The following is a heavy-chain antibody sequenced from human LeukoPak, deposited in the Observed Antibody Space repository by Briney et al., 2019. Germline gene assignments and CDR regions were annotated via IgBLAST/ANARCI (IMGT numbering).Heavy chain of an antibody. Sequence: SETLSLTCAAYGGSFSGYYWSWIRQPPGKGLEWIGEINHSGSTNYNPSLKSRVTISVDTSKNQFSLKLSSVTAADTAVYYCARGELMTTNAFDIWGQGTMVTVSS. CDR3: ARGELMTTNAFDI. D-gene: IGHD4-11*01. V-gene: IGHV4-34*01. CDR2: INHSGST. CDR1: GGSFSGYY. J-gene: IGHJ3*02.